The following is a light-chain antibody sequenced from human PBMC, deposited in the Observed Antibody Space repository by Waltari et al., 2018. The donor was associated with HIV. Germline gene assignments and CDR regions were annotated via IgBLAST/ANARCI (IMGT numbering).Light chain of an antibody. CDR3: CSYTSYSSRI. CDR1: SSDVGSYNL. Sequence: QSALTQPASVSGSPGQSITISCSGTSSDVGSYNLVSWYQHHPGKAPKLILYEGIKRPSGVSYRFSGSKFGNLASLTISGLQAEDEADYYCCSYTSYSSRIFGGGTKLTVL. J-gene: IGLJ2*01. V-gene: IGLV2-23*01. CDR2: EGI.